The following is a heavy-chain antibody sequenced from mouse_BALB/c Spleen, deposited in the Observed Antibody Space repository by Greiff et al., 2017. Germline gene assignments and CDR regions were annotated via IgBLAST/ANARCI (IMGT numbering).Heavy chain of an antibody. Sequence: EVQLQQSGPELVKPGASVKIPCKASGYTFTDYNMDWVKQSHGKSLEWIGDINPNNGGTIYNQKFKGKATLTVDKSSSTAYMELRSLTSEDTAVYYCATSGSSYDFDYWGQGTTLTVSS. D-gene: IGHD1-1*01. V-gene: IGHV1-18*01. CDR2: INPNNGGT. J-gene: IGHJ2*01. CDR3: ATSGSSYDFDY. CDR1: GYTFTDYN.